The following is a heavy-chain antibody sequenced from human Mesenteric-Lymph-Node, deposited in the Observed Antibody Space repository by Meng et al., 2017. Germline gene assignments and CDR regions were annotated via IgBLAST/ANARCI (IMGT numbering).Heavy chain of an antibody. V-gene: IGHV1-46*01. CDR3: AFGGIDFYYYYGMDV. CDR2: INPSDDWT. J-gene: IGHJ6*02. CDR1: GYTITNYY. D-gene: IGHD3-16*01. Sequence: ASVKVPCKASGYTITNYYIHWVRQAPGQGLEWMGIINPSDDWTSYAQKFQGRVSVTSDTSTSTAYMELRSLRSDDTAVYYCAFGGIDFYYYYGMDVWGQGTTVTVSS.